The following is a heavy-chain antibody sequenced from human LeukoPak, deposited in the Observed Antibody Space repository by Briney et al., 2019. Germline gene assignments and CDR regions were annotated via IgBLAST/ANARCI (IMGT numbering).Heavy chain of an antibody. CDR2: IYYSGST. CDR1: GGSISSYY. J-gene: IGHJ4*02. D-gene: IGHD5-18*01. V-gene: IGHV4-59*12. CDR3: ARESGVQLWKTDY. Sequence: PSETLSLTCTVSGGSISSYYWSWIRQPPGKGLEWIGYIYYSGSTNYNPSLKSRVTISVDTSKNQFSLKLSSVTAADTAVYYCARESGVQLWKTDYWGQGTLVTVSS.